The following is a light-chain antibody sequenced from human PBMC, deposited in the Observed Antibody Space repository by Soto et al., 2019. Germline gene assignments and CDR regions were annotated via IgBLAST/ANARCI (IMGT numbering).Light chain of an antibody. J-gene: IGKJ1*01. CDR1: QSISDW. V-gene: IGKV1-5*03. CDR3: LQYGSSRT. Sequence: DIQMTQSPSTLSASIGDRVTITCRASQSISDWLAWHQQKPGKAPKLLIYKASSLESGVPSRFSGSGYGTEFTLTISSLQPDDFATYYCLQYGSSRTFGQGTKVDIK. CDR2: KAS.